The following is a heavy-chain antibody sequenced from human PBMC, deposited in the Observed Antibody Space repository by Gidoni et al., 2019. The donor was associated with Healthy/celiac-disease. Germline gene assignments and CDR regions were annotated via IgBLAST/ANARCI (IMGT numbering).Heavy chain of an antibody. J-gene: IGHJ4*02. CDR3: ASPLTVTGYFDY. D-gene: IGHD4-17*01. CDR2: IYFSGST. CDR1: GGSISSSSYY. Sequence: QLQLQESGPGLVKPSETLSLTCTVSGGSISSSSYYWGWIRQPPGKGLEWIGRIYFSGSTYYNPSLKSRVTISVDTSKNQFSLKLSSVTAADTAVYYCASPLTVTGYFDYWGQGTLVTVSS. V-gene: IGHV4-39*01.